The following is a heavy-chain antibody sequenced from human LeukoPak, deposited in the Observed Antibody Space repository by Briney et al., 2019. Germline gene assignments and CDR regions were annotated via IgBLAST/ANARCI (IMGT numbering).Heavy chain of an antibody. Sequence: PSETLSLTCAVYGGSFNAYYWSWVRQSPGKGLEWIGEINQSGSINYNPSLESRVTMSVDTSRNQLSLNLNSVTAADTAVYYCATNPHRDGPLNPWAQGSLVTVSS. D-gene: IGHD5-24*01. V-gene: IGHV4-34*01. CDR2: INQSGSI. CDR3: ATNPHRDGPLNP. J-gene: IGHJ5*02. CDR1: GGSFNAYY.